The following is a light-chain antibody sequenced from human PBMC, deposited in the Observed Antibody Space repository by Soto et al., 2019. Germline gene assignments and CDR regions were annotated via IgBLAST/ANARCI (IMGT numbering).Light chain of an antibody. CDR2: KAS. CDR1: QSSSSW. V-gene: IGKV1-5*03. CDR3: QHYNSYSEA. Sequence: IQMTQSPSTLSPSVGYRHNITCRGSQSSSSWLAWYQQKPGKAPKLLIYKASTLKSGVPSRFSGSGSGTEFTLTISSLQPDDFATYYCQHYNSYSEAFGQGTKVDIK. J-gene: IGKJ1*01.